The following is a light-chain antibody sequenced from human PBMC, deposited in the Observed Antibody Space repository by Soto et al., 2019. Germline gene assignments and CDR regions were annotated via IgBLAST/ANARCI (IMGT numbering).Light chain of an antibody. CDR1: QGIANF. CDR3: QQLSSFPVP. V-gene: IGKV1-9*01. Sequence: IQLTQSPSSLSASVGDRVTISCRASQGIANFLAWYQQKPGKAPKLLIYGASTLQSGIPSRFSGSGSGTDFTLTISSLQPEYFATYYCQQLSSFPVPFGPGTKVDIK. J-gene: IGKJ3*01. CDR2: GAS.